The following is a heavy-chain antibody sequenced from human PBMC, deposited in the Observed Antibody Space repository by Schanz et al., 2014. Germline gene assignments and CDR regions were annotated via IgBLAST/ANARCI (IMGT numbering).Heavy chain of an antibody. Sequence: QVQLVESGGGVVQPGRSLRLSCAASGFTFSRHAMHWVRQAAGKGLEWVAAITYDGSNKYYAESVKGRFTISRDNSKNTLHLQMNSLRVEDTAVYYCAKDDTQVNGMDVWGQGTTVTVSS. J-gene: IGHJ6*02. CDR2: ITYDGSNK. CDR1: GFTFSRHA. V-gene: IGHV3-30*04. CDR3: AKDDTQVNGMDV.